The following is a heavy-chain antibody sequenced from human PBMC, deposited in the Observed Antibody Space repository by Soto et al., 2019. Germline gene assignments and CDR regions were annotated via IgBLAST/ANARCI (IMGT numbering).Heavy chain of an antibody. D-gene: IGHD6-13*01. Sequence: SETLSLTCTVSGGSISSGGYYWSWIRQHPGKGLEWIGYIYYSGSTYYNPSLKGRVTISVDTSKNQFSLKLSSVTAADTAVYYCARGLWAAAGLNWFDPWGQGTLVTVSS. CDR2: IYYSGST. CDR3: ARGLWAAAGLNWFDP. CDR1: GGSISSGGYY. J-gene: IGHJ5*02. V-gene: IGHV4-31*03.